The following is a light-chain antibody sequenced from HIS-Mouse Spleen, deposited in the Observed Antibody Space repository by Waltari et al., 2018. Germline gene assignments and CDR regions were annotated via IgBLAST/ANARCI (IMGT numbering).Light chain of an antibody. CDR3: QQYYSYPYT. CDR1: QGIRSY. Sequence: AIRMTQSPSSFSASTGDRVTITCRASQGIRSYLAWYQKKPGKAPKLLIYAASTLQSGVPSRFSGSGSGTDFTLTISCLQSEDFATYYCQQYYSYPYTFGQGTKLEIK. V-gene: IGKV1-8*01. CDR2: AAS. J-gene: IGKJ2*01.